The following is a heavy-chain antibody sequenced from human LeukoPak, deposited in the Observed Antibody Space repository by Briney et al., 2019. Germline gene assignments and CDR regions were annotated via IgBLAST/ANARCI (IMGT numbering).Heavy chain of an antibody. Sequence: GGSLRLSCAASGFTFSSYWMHWVRQAPGKGLVWVSRINTDGSSTSYADSVKGRFTISRDNSKNTLSLQMNSLRADDTAVYYCAKDLSSSLSPRCFDYWGQGTLVTVSS. CDR2: INTDGSST. J-gene: IGHJ4*02. V-gene: IGHV3-74*01. CDR1: GFTFSSYW. CDR3: AKDLSSSLSPRCFDY. D-gene: IGHD6-13*01.